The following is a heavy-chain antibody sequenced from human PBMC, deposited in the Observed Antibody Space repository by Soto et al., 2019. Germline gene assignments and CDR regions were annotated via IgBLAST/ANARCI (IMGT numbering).Heavy chain of an antibody. D-gene: IGHD3-10*01. V-gene: IGHV3-66*01. CDR1: GFTVSSNY. CDR3: ANTITMVRGVKYYYYMDV. J-gene: IGHJ6*03. CDR2: IYSGGST. Sequence: GGSLRLSCAASGFTVSSNYMSWVRQAPGKGLEWVSVIYSGGSTYYADSVKGRFTISRDNSKNTLYLQMNSLRAEDTAVYYCANTITMVRGVKYYYYMDVWGKGTTVTVSS.